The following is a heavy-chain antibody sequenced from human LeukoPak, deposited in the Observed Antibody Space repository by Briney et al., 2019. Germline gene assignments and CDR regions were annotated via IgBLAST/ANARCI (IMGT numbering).Heavy chain of an antibody. D-gene: IGHD1-26*01. CDR1: GSSFTSYW. Sequence: GESLKISCKASGSSFTSYWIAWVRQMPGKGLEWMGIIYPGDPDTRYSPSFQGQVTISADKSISTAYLQWSSLKASDTAMFYCARHPAIGSSGSYYFDYWGQGTLVTVSS. CDR3: ARHPAIGSSGSYYFDY. J-gene: IGHJ4*02. V-gene: IGHV5-51*01. CDR2: IYPGDPDT.